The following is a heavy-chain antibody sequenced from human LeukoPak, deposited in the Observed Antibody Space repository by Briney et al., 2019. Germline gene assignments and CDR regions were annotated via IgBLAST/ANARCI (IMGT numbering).Heavy chain of an antibody. V-gene: IGHV3-73*01. D-gene: IGHD3-10*01. Sequence: GRSLRLSCAASGFTFRNYAMHWVRQASGKGLEWVGRIRSKTNNYATEYAVSVEGRFTISRDDSKNTVYLQMNSLKTEDTAVYYCTRLRGEKASGDYWGQGTLVTVSS. J-gene: IGHJ4*02. CDR2: IRSKTNNYAT. CDR1: GFTFRNYA. CDR3: TRLRGEKASGDY.